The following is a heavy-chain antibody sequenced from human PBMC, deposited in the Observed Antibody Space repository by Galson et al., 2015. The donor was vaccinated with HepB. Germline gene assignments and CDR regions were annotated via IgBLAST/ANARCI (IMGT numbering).Heavy chain of an antibody. Sequence: SLRLSCAASGFTFRSYGMHWVRQAPGKGLEWVAVISYDGRSKYYADSVKGRFTVSRDNSENTLYLQINSLRTEDTAVYYCAKERQNKETYDSSVYCYDYWGRGTLVTVSS. CDR2: ISYDGRSK. D-gene: IGHD3-22*01. V-gene: IGHV3-30*18. CDR3: AKERQNKETYDSSVYCYDY. J-gene: IGHJ4*02. CDR1: GFTFRSYG.